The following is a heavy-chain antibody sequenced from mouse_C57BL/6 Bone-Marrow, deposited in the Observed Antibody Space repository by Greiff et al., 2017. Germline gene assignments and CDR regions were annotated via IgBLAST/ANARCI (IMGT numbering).Heavy chain of an antibody. CDR1: GYTFTSYW. V-gene: IGHV1-52*01. D-gene: IGHD1-1*01. Sequence: QVQLKQPGAELVRPGSSVKLSCMASGYTFTSYWMHWVKQRPIQGLEWIGNIDPSDSETHYNQKFKDKATLTVDKSSSTAYMQLSSLTSEDSAVYYCARGDYYGSSYFDYWGQGTTLTVSS. CDR2: IDPSDSET. J-gene: IGHJ2*01. CDR3: ARGDYYGSSYFDY.